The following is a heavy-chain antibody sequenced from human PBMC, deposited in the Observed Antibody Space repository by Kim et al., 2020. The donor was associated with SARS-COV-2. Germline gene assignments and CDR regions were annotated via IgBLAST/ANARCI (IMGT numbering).Heavy chain of an antibody. J-gene: IGHJ4*02. CDR1: GFTFSDYY. CDR3: ARVGYCSGGSCYPYYFDY. CDR2: ISSSSSYT. D-gene: IGHD2-15*01. Sequence: GGSLRLSCAASGFTFSDYYMSWIRQAPGKGLEWVSYISSSSSYTNYADSVKGRFTISRDNAKNSLYLQMNSLRAEDTAVYYCARVGYCSGGSCYPYYFDYWGQGTLVTVSS. V-gene: IGHV3-11*06.